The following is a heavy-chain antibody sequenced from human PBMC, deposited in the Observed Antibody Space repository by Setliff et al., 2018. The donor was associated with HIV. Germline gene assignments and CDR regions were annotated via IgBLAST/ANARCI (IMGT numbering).Heavy chain of an antibody. CDR1: GGAYPTFA. V-gene: IGHV1-69*13. Sequence: SVKVSCKASGGAYPTFAFNWVRQAPGQGLEWMGGIIPIYGTANYAQRFLGRATITADGSTSTMELTSLTSEGTAVYYCASDSPTARFEEVSEHFYFYMDVWGRGTTVTVSS. D-gene: IGHD3-10*01. J-gene: IGHJ6*03. CDR2: IIPIYGTA. CDR3: ASDSPTARFEEVSEHFYFYMDV.